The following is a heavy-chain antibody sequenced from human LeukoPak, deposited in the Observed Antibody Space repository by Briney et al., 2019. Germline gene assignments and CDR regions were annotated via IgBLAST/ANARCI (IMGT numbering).Heavy chain of an antibody. Sequence: ASVKVSCKASGYTFTSYDINWVRQATGQGLEWMGWMNPNSGNTGYAQKFQGRVTMTRNTSISTAYMELSSLSSEDTAVYYCASEWTGTTPGDYWGQGTLVTVSS. J-gene: IGHJ4*02. D-gene: IGHD1-7*01. CDR2: MNPNSGNT. V-gene: IGHV1-8*01. CDR3: ASEWTGTTPGDY. CDR1: GYTFTSYD.